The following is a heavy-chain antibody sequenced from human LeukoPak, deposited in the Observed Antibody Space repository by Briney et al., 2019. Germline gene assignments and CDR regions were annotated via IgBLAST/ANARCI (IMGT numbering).Heavy chain of an antibody. CDR2: IQFDGSNE. CDR3: ARDRGGYSYGELGY. J-gene: IGHJ4*02. Sequence: GGSLRLSCAASGFTFNSYGMRCVRQAPGKGLEWVAFIQFDGSNEYFGGSVKGRFTIPRDNFKNTLYLQMNSLRAEDTAVYYCARDRGGYSYGELGYWGQGTLVTVSS. V-gene: IGHV3-30*02. CDR1: GFTFNSYG. D-gene: IGHD5-18*01.